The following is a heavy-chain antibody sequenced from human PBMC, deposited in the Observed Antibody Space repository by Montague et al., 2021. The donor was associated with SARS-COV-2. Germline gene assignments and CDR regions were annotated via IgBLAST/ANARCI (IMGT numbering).Heavy chain of an antibody. Sequence: TLSLTCTVSGGSISSGGYYWSWIRQHPGKGLEWIGYIYYSGSTYYNPSLKSRVTISVDTSKNQFSLKLSSVTAADTAVYYCARDSGITIFGVVIMQAFDIGGQGTMVTVSS. CDR1: GGSISSGGYY. D-gene: IGHD3-3*01. V-gene: IGHV4-31*03. J-gene: IGHJ3*02. CDR3: ARDSGITIFGVVIMQAFDI. CDR2: IYYSGST.